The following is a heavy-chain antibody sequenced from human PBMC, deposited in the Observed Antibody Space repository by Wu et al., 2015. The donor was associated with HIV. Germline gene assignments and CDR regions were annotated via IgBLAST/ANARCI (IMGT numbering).Heavy chain of an antibody. CDR1: GGTFSSYA. CDR2: IIPIFGTA. CDR3: ARVELGIFQFPLQHAFDI. J-gene: IGHJ3*02. D-gene: IGHD7-27*01. Sequence: QVQLVQSGAEVKKPGSSVKVSCKASGGTFSSYAISWVRQAPGQGLEWMGGIIPIFGTANYAQKFQGRVTITADESTSTAYMELSSLRSDDTAVYYCARVELGIFQFPLQHAFDIWGQGTMVTVSS. V-gene: IGHV1-69*01.